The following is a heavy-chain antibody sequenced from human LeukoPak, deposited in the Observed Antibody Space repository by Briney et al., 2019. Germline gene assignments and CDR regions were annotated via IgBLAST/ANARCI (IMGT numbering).Heavy chain of an antibody. CDR2: MNPNSANT. Sequence: GASVKVSCKASGYTFTSYDINWVRQATGQGLEWMGWMNPNSANTDYAQKFQGRVTMTRNNSITTAYMELSSLRSEDTAVYYCARGPSPLYGDPDYWGQGTLVTVSS. D-gene: IGHD4-17*01. CDR3: ARGPSPLYGDPDY. J-gene: IGHJ4*02. V-gene: IGHV1-8*01. CDR1: GYTFTSYD.